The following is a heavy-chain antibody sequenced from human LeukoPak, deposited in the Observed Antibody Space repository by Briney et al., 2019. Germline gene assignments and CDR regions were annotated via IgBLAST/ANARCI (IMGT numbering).Heavy chain of an antibody. Sequence: GGSLRLSCAASGFTFSIYGMHWVRQAPGKGLEWVAVISYDGSNKYYADSVKGRFTISRDNSKNTLYLQMNSLRAGDTAVYYCAKNSGAARPPYYYYYGMDVWGQGTTVTVSS. CDR1: GFTFSIYG. V-gene: IGHV3-30*18. J-gene: IGHJ6*02. CDR3: AKNSGAARPPYYYYYGMDV. D-gene: IGHD6-6*01. CDR2: ISYDGSNK.